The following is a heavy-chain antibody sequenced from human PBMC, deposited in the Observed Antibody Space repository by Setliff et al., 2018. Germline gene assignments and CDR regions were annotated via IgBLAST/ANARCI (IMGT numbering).Heavy chain of an antibody. J-gene: IGHJ4*02. CDR3: ARHVKVATEYFDC. CDR1: GGSISSYY. D-gene: IGHD5-12*01. V-gene: IGHV4-39*01. CDR2: ISYSGTP. Sequence: PSETLSLTCTVSGGSISSYYWGWIRQAPGSGLEWIGSISYSGTPYYNASVESRVTISIDTSRNQFSLKLSSVTAADTALYYCARHVKVATEYFDCWGQGTLVTVSS.